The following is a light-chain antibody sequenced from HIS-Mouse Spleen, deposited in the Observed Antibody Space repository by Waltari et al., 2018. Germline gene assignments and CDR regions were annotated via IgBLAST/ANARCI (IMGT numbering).Light chain of an antibody. J-gene: IGLJ2*01. CDR2: EVS. Sequence: QSALTQPPSVSGSPGQSVPISCTGTSRDVGSYNRVSWYQQPPGTAPKLMIYEVSNRPSGVPDRFSGSKSGNTASLTISGLQAEDEADYYCSLYTSSSTLVFGGGTKLTVL. V-gene: IGLV2-18*01. CDR3: SLYTSSSTLV. CDR1: SRDVGSYNR.